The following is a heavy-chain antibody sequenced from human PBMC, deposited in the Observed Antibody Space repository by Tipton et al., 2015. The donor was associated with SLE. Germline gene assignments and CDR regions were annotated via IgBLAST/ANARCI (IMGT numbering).Heavy chain of an antibody. V-gene: IGHV3-23*01. CDR1: GFTFGNAW. CDR2: ITISGSST. J-gene: IGHJ4*02. D-gene: IGHD6-13*01. CDR3: AKEALGYFDY. Sequence: SLRLSCVASGFTFGNAWMTWVRQSPGKGLEWVSVITISGSSTNYADSVKGRFSISRDNSKNMLYLQMNSLRAEDTAIYYCAKEALGYFDYWGQGTLVTVSS.